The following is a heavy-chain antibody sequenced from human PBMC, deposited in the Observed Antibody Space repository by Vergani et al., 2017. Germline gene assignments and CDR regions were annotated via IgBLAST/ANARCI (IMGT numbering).Heavy chain of an antibody. D-gene: IGHD6-13*01. CDR2: INPNSGGT. CDR1: GYTFTDYY. Sequence: QVQLVQSGAEVKTPGASVKVSCKASGYTFTDYYMPWVRQAPGQGLEWMGWINPNSGGTNYAQKVQGRVTMTRDTSSSTAYMELIRLRSDDTAVYYCARDPPIAAAGYYYYGMDVWGQGTTVTVSS. J-gene: IGHJ6*02. CDR3: ARDPPIAAAGYYYYGMDV. V-gene: IGHV1-2*02.